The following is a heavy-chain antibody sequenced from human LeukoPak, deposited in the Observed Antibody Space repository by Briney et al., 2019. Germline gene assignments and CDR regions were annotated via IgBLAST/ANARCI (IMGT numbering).Heavy chain of an antibody. Sequence: SETLSLTCTVSGGSISSGNYYWSWIRQPAGKGLEYIGRIYTTGGTSGSTYYNPSLRSRVTISVDTSKNQFSLKLTSVTAADTAVYYCAWGDSSGYPFDPWGQGTLVTVSS. D-gene: IGHD3-22*01. J-gene: IGHJ5*02. CDR3: AWGDSSGYPFDP. CDR1: GGSISSGNYY. V-gene: IGHV4-61*02. CDR2: IYTTGGTSGST.